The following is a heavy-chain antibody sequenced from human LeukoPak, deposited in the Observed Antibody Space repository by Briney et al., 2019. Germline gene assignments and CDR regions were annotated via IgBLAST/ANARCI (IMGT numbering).Heavy chain of an antibody. CDR3: ARALRADSSSWYGYNWFDP. CDR2: IYPGDSDT. D-gene: IGHD6-13*01. CDR1: GYSFTSYW. J-gene: IGHJ5*02. Sequence: GESLKISCKGSGYSFTSYWIGWVRQMPGKGLEWMGIIYPGDSDTRYSPSFQGQVTISADKSISTAYLQWSSLKASDTAMYYCARALRADSSSWYGYNWFDPWGQGTLVTVSS. V-gene: IGHV5-51*01.